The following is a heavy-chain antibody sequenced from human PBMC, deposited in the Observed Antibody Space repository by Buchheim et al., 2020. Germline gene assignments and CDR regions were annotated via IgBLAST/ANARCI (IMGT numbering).Heavy chain of an antibody. J-gene: IGHJ1*01. CDR1: GFSLSSSGMC. Sequence: QVTLRESGPALVKPTQTLTLTCTFSGFSLSSSGMCVTWIRQPPGKALEWLALIDWDDDKHYSTSLRTRLTISKDTSKNQVVLTMTNMEPLDTATYFCARGYYESTGYYGDFQHWGQGTL. CDR3: ARGYYESTGYYGDFQH. V-gene: IGHV2-70*01. CDR2: IDWDDDK. D-gene: IGHD3-22*01.